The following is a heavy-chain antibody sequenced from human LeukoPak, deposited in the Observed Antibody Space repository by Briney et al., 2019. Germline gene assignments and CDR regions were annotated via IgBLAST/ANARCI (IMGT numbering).Heavy chain of an antibody. CDR3: AKDSTYYYDSGSSGSNYFDN. D-gene: IGHD3-10*01. V-gene: IGHV3-30*01. CDR2: ISSGGTYE. J-gene: IGHJ4*02. CDR1: GFTFSNYA. Sequence: GGSLRLSCAASGFTFSNYAMHWVRQAPGKGLEWVSLISSGGTYEYYADSVRGRFTISRDNSKNTLYLQLNSLRAEDTAVYYCAKDSTYYYDSGSSGSNYFDNWGQGTLVTVSS.